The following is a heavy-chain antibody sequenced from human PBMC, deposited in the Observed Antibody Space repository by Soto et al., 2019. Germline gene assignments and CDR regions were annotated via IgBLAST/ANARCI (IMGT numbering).Heavy chain of an antibody. Sequence: ASVKVSCKASGYTFTSYGISWVRQAPGLGLEWMGWISAYNGNTNYAQKLQGRVTMTTDTSTSTAYMELRSLRSDDTAVYYCARDPSDLRFGELDAFDIWGQGTMVTVSS. CDR3: ARDPSDLRFGELDAFDI. J-gene: IGHJ3*02. D-gene: IGHD3-10*01. CDR1: GYTFTSYG. V-gene: IGHV1-18*01. CDR2: ISAYNGNT.